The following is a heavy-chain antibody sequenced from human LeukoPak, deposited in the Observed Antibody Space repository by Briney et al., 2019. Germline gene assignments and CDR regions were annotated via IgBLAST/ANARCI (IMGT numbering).Heavy chain of an antibody. D-gene: IGHD5-12*01. V-gene: IGHV3-74*01. CDR3: ARDRGYTQDY. J-gene: IGHJ4*02. CDR2: INSDGSST. CDR1: GFTFSSYW. Sequence: GGSLRLSCAASGFTFSSYWMHWVRQAPGKGLVWASRINSDGSSTSYADSVKGRFTISRDNAKNTLYLQVNSLRAEDTAVYYCARDRGYTQDYWGQGTLVTVSS.